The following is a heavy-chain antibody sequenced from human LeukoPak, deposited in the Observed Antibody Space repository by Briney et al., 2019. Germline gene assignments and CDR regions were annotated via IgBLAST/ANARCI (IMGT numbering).Heavy chain of an antibody. CDR2: ISRSGRTI. CDR1: GLTFSGYE. J-gene: IGHJ2*01. CDR3: ARVYSGSWYFDL. D-gene: IGHD5-12*01. Sequence: TGGSLRLSCAASGLTFSGYEMNWVRQAPGKGLEWVSYISRSGRTIYDADSVKGRFTISRDNAKNSLYLQMNSLRAEDTAVYYCARVYSGSWYFDLWGRGTLVTVSS. V-gene: IGHV3-48*03.